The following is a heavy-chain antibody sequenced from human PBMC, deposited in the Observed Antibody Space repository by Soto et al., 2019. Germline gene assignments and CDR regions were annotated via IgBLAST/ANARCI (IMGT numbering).Heavy chain of an antibody. V-gene: IGHV4-39*01. CDR2: IYYSGST. J-gene: IGHJ5*02. CDR1: GGSISSSSYY. CDR3: ARHAHIVVVTAIINWFDP. Sequence: QLQLQESGPGLVKPSETLSLTCTVSGGSISSSSYYWGWIRQPPGKGLEWIGSIYYSGSTYYNPTLKSRVTLSVYTSKNQFPLLLTSVTAADTAVYYCARHAHIVVVTAIINWFDPWGQGTLVTVSS. D-gene: IGHD2-21*02.